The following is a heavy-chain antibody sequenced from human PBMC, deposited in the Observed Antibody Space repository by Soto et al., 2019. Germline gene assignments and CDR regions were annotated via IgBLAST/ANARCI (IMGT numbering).Heavy chain of an antibody. CDR2: IYHSGST. Sequence: QVQLQESGPGLVKPSGTLSLTCAVSGGSISSSNWWSWVRQPPGKGLEWIGEIYHSGSTNYNPSLKSRATXSXDXXKNPFSLRLTSVTAADTAVYYCARVSGSYYYGMDVWGQGTTVTVSS. V-gene: IGHV4-4*02. D-gene: IGHD1-26*01. CDR1: GGSISSSNW. J-gene: IGHJ6*02. CDR3: ARVSGSYYYGMDV.